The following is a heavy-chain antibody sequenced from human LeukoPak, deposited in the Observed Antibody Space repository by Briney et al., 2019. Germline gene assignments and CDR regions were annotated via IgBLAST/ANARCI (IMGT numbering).Heavy chain of an antibody. CDR2: IIPIFGTA. V-gene: IGHV1-69*13. CDR3: ARDTVDTAMVYGSGYYYYYMDV. Sequence: RASVKVSCKASGYTFTSYYMHWVRQPPGQGLEWMGGIIPIFGTANYAQKFQGRVTITADESTSTAYMELSSLRSEDTAVYYCARDTVDTAMVYGSGYYYYYMDVWGKGTTVTISS. CDR1: GYTFTSYY. D-gene: IGHD5-18*01. J-gene: IGHJ6*03.